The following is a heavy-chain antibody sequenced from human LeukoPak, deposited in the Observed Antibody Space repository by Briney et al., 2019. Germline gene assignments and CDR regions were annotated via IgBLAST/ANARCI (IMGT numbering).Heavy chain of an antibody. Sequence: SETLSLTCTVSGGSICSYYWSWIRQPPGKGLEWIGYIYYSGSTNYNPSLKSRVTISVDTSKNQFSLKLSSVTAADTAVYYCARSGYSYGMGGYYYYYYYMDVWGKGTTVTVSS. V-gene: IGHV4-59*01. J-gene: IGHJ6*03. CDR1: GGSICSYY. CDR2: IYYSGST. D-gene: IGHD5-18*01. CDR3: ARSGYSYGMGGYYYYYYYMDV.